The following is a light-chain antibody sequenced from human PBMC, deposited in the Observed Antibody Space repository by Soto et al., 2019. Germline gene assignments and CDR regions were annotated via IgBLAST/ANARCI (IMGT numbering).Light chain of an antibody. CDR1: HSDIGNYNY. J-gene: IGLJ7*01. V-gene: IGLV2-14*03. CDR3: NSYREDHPRFYV. Sequence: QSALTQPASVSGSPGQSITISCTGTHSDIGNYNYVSWYQHLPGKAPKLMIYDVSSRPSGVSSRFSGSKSGNTASLAIAGLQAEDEADYYCNSYREDHPRFYVFGAGTQLTVL. CDR2: DVS.